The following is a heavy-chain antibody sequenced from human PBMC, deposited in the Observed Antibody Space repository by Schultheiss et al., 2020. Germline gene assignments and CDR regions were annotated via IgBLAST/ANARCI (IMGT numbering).Heavy chain of an antibody. CDR3: ASTTGTEHDAFDI. CDR2: TYPDDSDT. J-gene: IGHJ3*02. Sequence: GESLKISCKGSGYSFTTYWIAWVRQMPGKGLEWMGITYPDDSDTRYSPSFQGQVTISADKSISTAYLQWSSLKASDTAMYYCASTTGTEHDAFDIWGQGTMVT. D-gene: IGHD1-1*01. CDR1: GYSFTTYW. V-gene: IGHV5-51*01.